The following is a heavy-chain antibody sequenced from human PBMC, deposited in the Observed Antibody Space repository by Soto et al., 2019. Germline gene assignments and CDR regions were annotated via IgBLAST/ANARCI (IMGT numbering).Heavy chain of an antibody. J-gene: IGHJ6*02. CDR2: IYYSGST. D-gene: IGHD3-3*01. CDR3: ARDWADTIGGMDV. Sequence: PSETLSLTCTVSGGSISIYYWSWIRHPPGKGLEWIGYIYYSGSTNYNPSLKSRVTISVDTSKNQFSLKLSSVTAADTAVYYCARDWADTIGGMDVWGQGTTVTVSS. V-gene: IGHV4-59*01. CDR1: GGSISIYY.